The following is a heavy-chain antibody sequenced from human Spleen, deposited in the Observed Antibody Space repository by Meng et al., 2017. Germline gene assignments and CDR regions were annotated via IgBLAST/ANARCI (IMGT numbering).Heavy chain of an antibody. J-gene: IGHJ4*02. CDR3: ATSPGRYVLVDY. CDR2: IDPKSGDT. D-gene: IGHD2-15*01. V-gene: IGHV1-2*06. Sequence: QVQLVQSGAEVKKPGASVKVSCKPSGYNFPDYWLHWVRRAPGQGLEWMGRIDPKSGDTHYAQSFQGRVTMTGDTSISTAYMELSRLTSDDTALYYCATSPGRYVLVDYWGQGTLVTVSS. CDR1: GYNFPDYW.